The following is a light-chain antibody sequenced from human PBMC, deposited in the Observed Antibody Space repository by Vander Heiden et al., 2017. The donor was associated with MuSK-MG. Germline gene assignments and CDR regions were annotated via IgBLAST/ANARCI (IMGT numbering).Light chain of an antibody. CDR3: QQYNDWPPWT. CDR1: QSVSNN. V-gene: IGKV3-15*01. Sequence: IVLTQSPATLSVSPGERATLSCRASQSVSNNLAWFQQRPGQAPRLLIYGVSTRATDIPARFSGSGSGTEFTLAISSLQSEDFAVYYCQQYNDWPPWTFGQGTKVEIK. CDR2: GVS. J-gene: IGKJ1*01.